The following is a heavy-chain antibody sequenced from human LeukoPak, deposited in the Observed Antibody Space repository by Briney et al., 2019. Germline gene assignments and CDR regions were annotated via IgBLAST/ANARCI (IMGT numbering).Heavy chain of an antibody. J-gene: IGHJ4*02. D-gene: IGHD3-22*01. Sequence: TLSLTCAVSGDSISSGSYYWSWIRQPAGKGLEWIGRISASGSTNYNPSLKSRVTISVDTSKNQFSLKLNSVTAADTAVYYCARVGYYYGSSGFGGFDYWGQGTLVTVSS. V-gene: IGHV4-61*02. CDR2: ISASGST. CDR1: GDSISSGSYY. CDR3: ARVGYYYGSSGFGGFDY.